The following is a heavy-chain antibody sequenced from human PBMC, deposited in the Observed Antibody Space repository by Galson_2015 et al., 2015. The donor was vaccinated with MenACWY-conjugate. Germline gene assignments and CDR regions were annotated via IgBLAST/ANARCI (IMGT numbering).Heavy chain of an antibody. J-gene: IGHJ4*02. CDR3: AKTNSMVRGAPSRGYFDY. V-gene: IGHV3-23*01. Sequence: SLRLSFAASGFIFSSYAMSWVRQAPGKGLEWVSGISGSEGSTSYADSVKGRSTISRDNSKNTLNLQMNSLRVEDTAVYYCAKTNSMVRGAPSRGYFDYWGQGTLVTVSS. D-gene: IGHD3-10*01. CDR2: ISGSEGST. CDR1: GFIFSSYA.